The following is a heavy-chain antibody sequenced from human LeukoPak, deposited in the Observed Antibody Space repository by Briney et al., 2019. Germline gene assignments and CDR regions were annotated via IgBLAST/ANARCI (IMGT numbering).Heavy chain of an antibody. J-gene: IGHJ4*02. D-gene: IGHD6-13*01. CDR3: ARVLKQQLVTYFDY. CDR1: GFTFSSYS. V-gene: IGHV3-48*01. CDR2: ISSSSSTI. Sequence: PGGSLRLSCAASGFTFSSYSMNWVRQAPGKGLEWVSYISSSSSTIYYADSVEGRFTISRDNAKNSLYLQMNSLRAEDTAVYYCARVLKQQLVTYFDYWGQGTLVTVSS.